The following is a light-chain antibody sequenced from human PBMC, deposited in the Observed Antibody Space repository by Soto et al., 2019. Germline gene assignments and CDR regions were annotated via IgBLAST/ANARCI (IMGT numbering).Light chain of an antibody. J-gene: IGKJ2*01. CDR3: QQYGSSPFT. CDR1: QSVSSDY. CDR2: DAS. V-gene: IGKV3-20*01. Sequence: PGERTTLSCGASQSVSSDYLARYQQKPGQAPRLLIYDASTRATGVPDRFSGSGSGTDFTLTISRLEPEDIAVYYCQQYGSSPFTFGQGTKLEIK.